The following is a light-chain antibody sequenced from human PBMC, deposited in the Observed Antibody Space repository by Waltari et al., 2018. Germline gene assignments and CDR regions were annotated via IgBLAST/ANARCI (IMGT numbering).Light chain of an antibody. Sequence: EIVLTQSPGTPSLSQGERATLSCRASQSVSSSYLAWYQQKPGQAPRLLIYGASSRATGIPDRFSGSGSGTDFTLTISRLEPEDFAVYYCQQYGSSPPWTFGQGTKVEIK. V-gene: IGKV3-20*01. J-gene: IGKJ1*01. CDR3: QQYGSSPPWT. CDR2: GAS. CDR1: QSVSSSY.